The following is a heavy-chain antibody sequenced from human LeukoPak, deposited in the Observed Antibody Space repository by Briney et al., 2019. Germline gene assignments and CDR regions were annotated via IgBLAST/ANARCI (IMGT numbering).Heavy chain of an antibody. D-gene: IGHD4-11*01. CDR2: VSYTGTT. J-gene: IGHJ6*03. CDR3: ARELTVTEGFYYYFYYMDV. CDR1: GVLVTSYV. Sequence: PSETLSLTCSVSGVLVTSYVMAWIRQAPGKGLEWIGHVSYTGTTNYNPSLKGRVTISVDSSKNQFSLKLNSVTAADTAIYYCARELTVTEGFYYYFYYMDVWGKGTTVTVSS. V-gene: IGHV4-59*02.